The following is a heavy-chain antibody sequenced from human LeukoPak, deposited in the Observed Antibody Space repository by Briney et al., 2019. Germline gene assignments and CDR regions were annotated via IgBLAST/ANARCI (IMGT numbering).Heavy chain of an antibody. Sequence: SVKVSCKASGGTFSSYAISWVRQAPGQGLEWMGGIIPIFGTANYAQKFQGRVTITADESTSTAYMELSSLRSEDTAVYYCAREQGTVVTPGPFDYWGQGTLVTVSS. CDR3: AREQGTVVTPGPFDY. J-gene: IGHJ4*02. CDR1: GGTFSSYA. CDR2: IIPIFGTA. D-gene: IGHD4-23*01. V-gene: IGHV1-69*13.